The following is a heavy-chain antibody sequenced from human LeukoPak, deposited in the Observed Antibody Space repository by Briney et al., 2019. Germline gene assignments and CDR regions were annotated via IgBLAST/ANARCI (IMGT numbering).Heavy chain of an antibody. V-gene: IGHV3-30*02. J-gene: IGHJ4*02. D-gene: IGHD2-2*01. CDR3: ARNVRTRELNFDY. CDR2: IRNDETKK. Sequence: GGSLRLSCEGSGFTFSNYGIHWVRQAPGRGLEWVTLIRNDETKKFYAESVRGRFTISRDNSKNTLYMQMTSVREDDTAVYYCARNVRTRELNFDYWGQGTLVTVSS. CDR1: GFTFSNYG.